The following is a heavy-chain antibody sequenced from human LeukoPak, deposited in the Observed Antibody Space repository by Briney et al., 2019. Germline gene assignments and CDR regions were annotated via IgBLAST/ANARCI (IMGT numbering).Heavy chain of an antibody. J-gene: IGHJ4*02. CDR1: GGSFSGYY. D-gene: IGHD6-6*01. CDR2: INHSGST. CDR3: AVGDTIAVRQNY. Sequence: PSETLSLTCAVYGGSFSGYYWSWIRQPPGKGLEWIGEINHSGSTNYNPSLKSRVTISVDTSKNQFSLKLSSVTAADTAVYYCAVGDTIAVRQNYWGQGTLFTVSS. V-gene: IGHV4-34*01.